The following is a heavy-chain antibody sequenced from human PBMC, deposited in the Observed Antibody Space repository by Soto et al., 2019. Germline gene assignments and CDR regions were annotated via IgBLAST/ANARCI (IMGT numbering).Heavy chain of an antibody. V-gene: IGHV1-69*13. CDR1: GGTFSSYA. Sequence: WASVKVSCKASGGTFSSYAISWVRQAPGQGLEWMGGIIPIFGTANYAQKFQGRVTITADESTSTAYMELSSLRSEDTAVYYCATKGVYGSDTLDYWGQGTLVTVSS. CDR2: IIPIFGTA. J-gene: IGHJ4*02. D-gene: IGHD3-10*01. CDR3: ATKGVYGSDTLDY.